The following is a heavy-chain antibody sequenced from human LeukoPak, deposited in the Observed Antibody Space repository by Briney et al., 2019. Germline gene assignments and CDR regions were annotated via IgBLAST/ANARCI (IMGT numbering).Heavy chain of an antibody. D-gene: IGHD6-13*01. CDR2: IYTSGYT. J-gene: IGHJ5*02. CDR1: GGSISGYY. V-gene: IGHV4-4*07. Sequence: SETLSLTCTVSGGSISGYYWSWIRQPAGKALEWIGRIYTSGYTNYNPSLKSRVTMSVDTSKNQFSLKLTSVTAADTAVYYCARAKAEALNWFDPWGQGTLVTVSS. CDR3: ARAKAEALNWFDP.